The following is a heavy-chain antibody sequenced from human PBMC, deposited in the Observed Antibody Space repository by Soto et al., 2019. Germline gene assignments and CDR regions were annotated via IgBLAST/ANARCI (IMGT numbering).Heavy chain of an antibody. D-gene: IGHD3-3*01. CDR1: GYTFTSYD. V-gene: IGHV1-8*01. J-gene: IGHJ6*03. Sequence: ASVKVSCKASGYTFTSYDINWVRQATGQGLEWMGWMNPNSGNTGYAQKFQGRVTMTRNTSISTAYMELSSLRSEDTAVYYCARGSLSEWLLLRLTTYYYYMDVWGKGTTVTVSS. CDR2: MNPNSGNT. CDR3: ARGSLSEWLLLRLTTYYYYMDV.